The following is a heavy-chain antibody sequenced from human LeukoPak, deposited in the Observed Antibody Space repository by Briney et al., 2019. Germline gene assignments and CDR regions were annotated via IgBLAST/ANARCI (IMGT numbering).Heavy chain of an antibody. V-gene: IGHV4-4*07. CDR1: GGSISSYY. Sequence: PSETLSLTCIVSGGSISSYYWSWIRQPAGKGLEWIGQIHTSGSTNYNPSLKSRVDMSVDTSKNQFSLELSSVTAADTAVYYCAGRAQTTGWSFDYWGQGALVTVSS. J-gene: IGHJ4*02. CDR2: IHTSGST. D-gene: IGHD6-19*01. CDR3: AGRAQTTGWSFDY.